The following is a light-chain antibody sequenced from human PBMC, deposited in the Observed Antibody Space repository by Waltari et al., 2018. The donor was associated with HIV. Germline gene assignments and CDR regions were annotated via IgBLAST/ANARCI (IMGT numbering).Light chain of an antibody. J-gene: IGLJ3*02. Sequence: QSALTQPASVSGSPGQSITISCTGTSSDVGAYTFASWYQQHPGKAPKLMIYDVSSRPSGVSDRFSGSKSGNTASLTISGLQAEDEADYYCGSYTSSSTLVFGGGTKLTVL. V-gene: IGLV2-14*03. CDR2: DVS. CDR3: GSYTSSSTLV. CDR1: SSDVGAYTF.